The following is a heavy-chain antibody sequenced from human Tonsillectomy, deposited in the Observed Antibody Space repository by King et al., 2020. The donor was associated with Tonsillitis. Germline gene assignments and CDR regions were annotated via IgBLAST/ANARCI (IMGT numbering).Heavy chain of an antibody. CDR3: ARGRALEWLPNNWFDP. CDR1: GYTFTSYD. D-gene: IGHD3-3*01. V-gene: IGHV1-8*01. J-gene: IGHJ5*02. Sequence: QLVQSGAEVKKPGASVKVSCKASGYTFTSYDINWVRQATGQGLEWMGWMNPNSGNTGYAQNFQGRVTMTRNTSISTAYMELSSLRSEDTAVYYCARGRALEWLPNNWFDPWGQGTLVTVSS. CDR2: MNPNSGNT.